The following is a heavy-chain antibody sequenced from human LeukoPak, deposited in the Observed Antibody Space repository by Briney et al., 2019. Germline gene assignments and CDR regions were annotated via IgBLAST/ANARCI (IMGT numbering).Heavy chain of an antibody. J-gene: IGHJ3*02. CDR2: VSPGDSDT. V-gene: IGHV5-51*01. Sequence: GESLKISCQGSEYTFTSSWIGWVRQMPGKGLEWMGSVSPGDSDTRYLPSFEGQVTISADKAINTAYLQWSSLKASDTAMYYCARHRGAKDGSDIWGQGTMVTVAS. CDR1: EYTFTSSW. CDR3: ARHRGAKDGSDI. D-gene: IGHD1-26*01.